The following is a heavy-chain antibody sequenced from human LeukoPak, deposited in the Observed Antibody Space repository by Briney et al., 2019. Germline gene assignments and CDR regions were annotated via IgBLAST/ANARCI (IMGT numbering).Heavy chain of an antibody. V-gene: IGHV4-39*07. D-gene: IGHD2-15*01. CDR1: GGSISSSSYY. CDR2: IYYSGST. Sequence: SETLSLTCTVSGGSISSSSYYWDWIRQPPGKGLEWIGSIYYSGSTYYNPSLKSRVTISVDTSKNQFSLKLSSVTAADTAVYYCARVRQDEYCSGGSCYSGWFDPWGQGTLVTVSS. J-gene: IGHJ5*02. CDR3: ARVRQDEYCSGGSCYSGWFDP.